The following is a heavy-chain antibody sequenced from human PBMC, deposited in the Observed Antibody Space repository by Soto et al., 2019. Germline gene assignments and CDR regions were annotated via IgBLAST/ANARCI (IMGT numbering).Heavy chain of an antibody. CDR1: GLTGSDVY. V-gene: IGHV3-53*01. CDR2: TYTGGST. CDR3: AKDQGSSWYEIDY. J-gene: IGHJ4*02. Sequence: PKRVSCGALGLTGSDVYVSRVSQAPGKGLEWGSVTYTGGSTYYADSVRGRFTISRDNSKNTLYLQMNSLRAEDTAVYYCAKDQGSSWYEIDYWGQGTLVTVSS. D-gene: IGHD6-13*01.